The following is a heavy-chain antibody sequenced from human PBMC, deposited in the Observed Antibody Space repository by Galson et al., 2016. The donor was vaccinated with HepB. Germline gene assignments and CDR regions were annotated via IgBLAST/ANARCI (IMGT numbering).Heavy chain of an antibody. D-gene: IGHD3-16*01. CDR1: GFTFSLSG. CDR2: MWNDAKSK. Sequence: SLRLSCAASGFTFSLSGMHWVRQAPGKGLEWVAIMWNDAKSKYYADSVQGRFTISRDNAKNSLYLQMNSRRAEDTAVYYGVREGGRGGGSPWGQGALVTVSS. J-gene: IGHJ5*02. V-gene: IGHV3-33*01. CDR3: VREGGRGGGSP.